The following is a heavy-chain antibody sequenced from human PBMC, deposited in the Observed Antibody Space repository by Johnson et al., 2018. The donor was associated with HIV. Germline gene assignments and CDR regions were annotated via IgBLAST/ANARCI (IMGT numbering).Heavy chain of an antibody. CDR1: GFTFSNYG. CDR3: ARGCRDGYTCDVFDV. V-gene: IGHV3-30*03. Sequence: QVQLVESGGGVVQPGRSLRLSCSASGFTFSNYGMQWVRQAPGKGLEWVAVISYDGSNKYYADSVKGRFTISRDNSKNTLYLQMNSLRAEDTAVYFCARGCRDGYTCDVFDVWGQGTGVTVSS. CDR2: ISYDGSNK. D-gene: IGHD5-24*01. J-gene: IGHJ3*01.